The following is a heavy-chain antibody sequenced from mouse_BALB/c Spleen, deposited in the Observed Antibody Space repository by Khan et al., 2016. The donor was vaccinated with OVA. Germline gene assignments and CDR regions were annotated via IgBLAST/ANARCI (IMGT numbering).Heavy chain of an antibody. CDR3: ARRSLRWDFDY. V-gene: IGHV1-7*01. Sequence: QVQLQQSGAELAKPGASVKMSCKASGYTFINYWILWVKQRPGQGLEWIGYINPSTGYTEYNQNFKDKATLTADKSSSTAYMHLRSLTSEDSAVYYCARRSLRWDFDYWGQGTTLTVSS. CDR2: INPSTGYT. CDR1: GYTFINYW. D-gene: IGHD1-1*01. J-gene: IGHJ2*01.